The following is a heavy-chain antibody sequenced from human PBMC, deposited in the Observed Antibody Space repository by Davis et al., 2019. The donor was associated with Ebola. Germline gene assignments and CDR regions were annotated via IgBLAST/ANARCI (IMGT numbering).Heavy chain of an antibody. V-gene: IGHV4-39*07. D-gene: IGHD3-16*01. CDR3: ARVSDYDTFFDL. CDR2: MFYSGST. CDR1: GGSISSSSSY. J-gene: IGHJ4*02. Sequence: MPLETLSLTCTVSGGSISSSSSYWGWIRQPPGKGLEWIGNMFYSGSTYYNTSLKSRVTISLDTSKNQFSMKLSSVTAADTAVYYCARVSDYDTFFDLWGQGTLVSVSS.